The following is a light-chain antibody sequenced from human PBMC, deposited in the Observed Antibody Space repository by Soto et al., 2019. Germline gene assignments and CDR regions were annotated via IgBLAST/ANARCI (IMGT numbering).Light chain of an antibody. Sequence: TQSPSTLSGSVGDRVTITCRASQTISSWLAWYQQKPGKAPKLLIYKASTLKSGVPSRFSGSGSGTEFTLTISSLRPDDFATYYCQQYSTYLVTFGQGTRLEI. J-gene: IGKJ5*01. CDR3: QQYSTYLVT. V-gene: IGKV1-5*03. CDR2: KAS. CDR1: QTISSW.